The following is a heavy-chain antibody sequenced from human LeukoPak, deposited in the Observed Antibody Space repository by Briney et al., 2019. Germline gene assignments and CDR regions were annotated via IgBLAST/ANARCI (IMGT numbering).Heavy chain of an antibody. CDR3: ARVLGQARYFFDY. CDR2: ISSSSSYI. Sequence: PGGSLRLSCAASGFTFSSYSMNWVRQAPGKGLEWVSSISSSSSYIYYADSVKGRFTISRDNAKNSLYLQMNSLRAEDTAVYYCARVLGQARYFFDYWGQGTLVTVSS. CDR1: GFTFSSYS. V-gene: IGHV3-21*01. J-gene: IGHJ4*02. D-gene: IGHD3-9*01.